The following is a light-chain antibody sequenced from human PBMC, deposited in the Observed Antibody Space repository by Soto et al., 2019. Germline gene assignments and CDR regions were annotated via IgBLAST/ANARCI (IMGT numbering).Light chain of an antibody. CDR1: QSISSW. CDR3: QHYNSYSEA. CDR2: KAY. Sequence: DIQMTQSPSTLAASVGDRVTITCRASQSISSWLAWYQQKPGKAAKLLIYKAYTLKSGVTSRFSGSGSGTEFTLTISSLHPDDFATYYCQHYNSYSEAVGQGTKVEIK. V-gene: IGKV1-5*03. J-gene: IGKJ1*01.